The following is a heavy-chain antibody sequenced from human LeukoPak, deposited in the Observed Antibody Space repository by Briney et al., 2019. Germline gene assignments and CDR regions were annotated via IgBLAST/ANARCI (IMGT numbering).Heavy chain of an antibody. CDR3: ARVSGFNSRTYNDY. V-gene: IGHV3-53*01. CDR2: LYSGSST. D-gene: IGHD6-13*01. J-gene: IGHJ4*02. CDR1: GFTVSTNY. Sequence: GGSLRLSCAASGFTVSTNYMNWVRQAPGKGLECVSILYSGSSTYYADSVEGRFIVSRGSSKNTLSLQMSSLRAEDTAVYYCARVSGFNSRTYNDYWGQGTLVTVSS.